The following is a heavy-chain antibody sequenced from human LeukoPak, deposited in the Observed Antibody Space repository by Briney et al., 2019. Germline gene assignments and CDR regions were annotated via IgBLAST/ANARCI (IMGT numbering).Heavy chain of an antibody. CDR1: GFTFSSYG. V-gene: IGHV3-30*03. Sequence: PGGSLRLSCAASGFTFSSYGMHWVRQAPGKGLEWVAVISYDGSNKYNADSVKGRFTISRDNSKNTLYLQMNSLRAEDTAAYYCARDYSYSGYGQTRILYYYYYMDVWGKGTTVTVSS. D-gene: IGHD5-12*01. J-gene: IGHJ6*03. CDR2: ISYDGSNK. CDR3: ARDYSYSGYGQTRILYYYYYMDV.